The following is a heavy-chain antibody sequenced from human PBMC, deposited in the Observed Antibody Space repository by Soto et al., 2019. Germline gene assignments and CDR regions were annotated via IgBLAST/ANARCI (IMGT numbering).Heavy chain of an antibody. CDR1: GFTFSDYY. D-gene: IGHD3-16*01. CDR2: ISATGGGT. CDR3: AKDRRAGGNSAFYFDF. J-gene: IGHJ4*02. Sequence: GGSLRLSCAASGFTFSDYYMSWIRQAPGKGLEWVSLISATGGGTYYADSVKGRFTISRDNSHNTLYLQVHSLTAEDTAVYYCAKDRRAGGNSAFYFDFWGQGAQVTVSS. V-gene: IGHV3-23*01.